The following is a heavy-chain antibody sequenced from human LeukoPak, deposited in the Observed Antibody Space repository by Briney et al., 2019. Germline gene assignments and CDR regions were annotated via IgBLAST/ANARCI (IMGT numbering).Heavy chain of an antibody. Sequence: SETLSLTCAVSGGSISSGDYYWSWIRQHPGKGLEWIGYIYYSGSTYYNPSLKSRVTISVDTSKNQFSLKLSSVTAADTAVYYCARCLTGYNSIDYWGQGTLVTVSS. CDR1: GGSISSGDYY. CDR2: IYYSGST. D-gene: IGHD5-24*01. J-gene: IGHJ4*02. V-gene: IGHV4-31*11. CDR3: ARCLTGYNSIDY.